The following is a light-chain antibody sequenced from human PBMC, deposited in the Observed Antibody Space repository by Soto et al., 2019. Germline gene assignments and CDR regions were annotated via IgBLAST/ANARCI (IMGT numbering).Light chain of an antibody. V-gene: IGKV3-15*01. J-gene: IGKJ2*01. CDR2: GAS. Sequence: ETVMTQSPATLSVSPGDRVTLSCRASQSIGTNLLWLQQSPGQPPRLLISGASDRVAGVPDRFSGSGSGTDFTLPISGLQSEDCAVYYCQPYAGWPRTFGQGTKLEIK. CDR3: QPYAGWPRT. CDR1: QSIGTN.